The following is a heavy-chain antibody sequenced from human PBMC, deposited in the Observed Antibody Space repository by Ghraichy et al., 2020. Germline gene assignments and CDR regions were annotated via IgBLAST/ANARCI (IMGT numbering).Heavy chain of an antibody. Sequence: SQTLSLTCAVYGASFSGYYWTWIRQPPGKGLEWIGEVTHTENTNYNTSLKSRVTISVDTPKNQFSLKLTSVTAADTAVYYCARGPPIVVDDSGYYRFDFWGQGTLVTVSS. D-gene: IGHD3-22*01. CDR1: GASFSGYY. J-gene: IGHJ4*02. CDR3: ARGPPIVVDDSGYYRFDF. V-gene: IGHV4-34*01. CDR2: VTHTENT.